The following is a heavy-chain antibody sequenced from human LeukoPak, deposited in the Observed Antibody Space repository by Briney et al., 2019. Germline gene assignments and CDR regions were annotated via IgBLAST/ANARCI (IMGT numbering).Heavy chain of an antibody. CDR3: ARSYSGSYPDPFDY. D-gene: IGHD1-26*01. CDR2: IYYSGST. V-gene: IGHV4-61*01. Sequence: SETLSLTCAVSGYSISSGYYWGWIRQPPGKGLEWIGYIYYSGSTNYNPSLKSRVTISVDTSKNQFSLKLSSVTAADTAVYYCARSYSGSYPDPFDYWGQGTLVTVSS. J-gene: IGHJ4*02. CDR1: GYSISSGYY.